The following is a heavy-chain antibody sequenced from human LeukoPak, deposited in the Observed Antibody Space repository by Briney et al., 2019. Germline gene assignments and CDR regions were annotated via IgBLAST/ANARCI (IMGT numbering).Heavy chain of an antibody. CDR3: ARAGGSNWFDP. CDR1: GYTFTAYY. V-gene: IGHV1-2*02. J-gene: IGHJ5*02. CDR2: VNPNSGDT. D-gene: IGHD2-8*02. Sequence: ASVKVSCKASGYTFTAYYMHWVRQAPGQGLEWMGWVNPNSGDTNYAQRFQGRVTMTRDTSITTAYMELSSLRSDDTAVYYCARAGGSNWFDPWGQGTLVTVSS.